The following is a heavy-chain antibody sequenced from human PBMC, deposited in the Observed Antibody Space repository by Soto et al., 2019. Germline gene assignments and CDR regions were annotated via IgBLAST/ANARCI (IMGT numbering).Heavy chain of an antibody. J-gene: IGHJ3*02. V-gene: IGHV3-30*18. CDR1: GFTFSTYG. CDR3: AKDQTHAFDI. CDR2: LSDDGSKI. Sequence: QVQLVESGGGVVQPGRSLRLSCAASGFTFSTYGMYWVRQAPGKGLEWVAVLSDDGSKIYYADSVKGRFTISRDNSKNTLYLQMNSLRAEDTAVYYCAKDQTHAFDIWGQGTMVTVSS.